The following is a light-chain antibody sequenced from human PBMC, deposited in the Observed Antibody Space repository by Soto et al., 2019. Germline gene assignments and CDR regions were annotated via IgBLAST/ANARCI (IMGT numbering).Light chain of an antibody. J-gene: IGKJ4*01. Sequence: EIVLTQSPATLSLSPGERASLSCKASQSVSGYLGWYQQKPGQAPRLLIHDASNRATGIPARFSGSGSGTDFTLTISSLEPEDFAVYYCQQRSNWQLTFGGGTKVEIK. CDR3: QQRSNWQLT. V-gene: IGKV3D-11*02. CDR1: QSVSGY. CDR2: DAS.